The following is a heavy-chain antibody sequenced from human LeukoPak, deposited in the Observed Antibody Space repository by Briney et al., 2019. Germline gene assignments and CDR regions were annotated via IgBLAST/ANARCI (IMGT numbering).Heavy chain of an antibody. J-gene: IGHJ4*02. V-gene: IGHV3-30-3*01. Sequence: GGSLRLSCAASGFTFSSYAIHWVRQAPGKGLEWVAVISYDGSNKYYADSVKGRFTISRDNSKNTLYLQMNSLRAEDTAVYYCATGRWGVDYWGQGTLVTVSS. CDR1: GFTFSSYA. CDR3: ATGRWGVDY. CDR2: ISYDGSNK. D-gene: IGHD3-16*01.